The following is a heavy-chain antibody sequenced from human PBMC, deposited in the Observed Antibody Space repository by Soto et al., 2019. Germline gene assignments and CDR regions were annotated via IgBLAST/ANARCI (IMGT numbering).Heavy chain of an antibody. J-gene: IGHJ4*02. CDR3: ARDIDRIAAAGHFDY. Sequence: QVQLVQSGAEVKKPGSSVKVSCKASGGTFSSYAISWVRQAPGQGLEWMGGIIPIFGTANYAQKFQGRVTTTADESTSTAYMELSSLRSEDTAVYYCARDIDRIAAAGHFDYWGQGTLVTVSS. CDR2: IIPIFGTA. CDR1: GGTFSSYA. V-gene: IGHV1-69*12. D-gene: IGHD6-13*01.